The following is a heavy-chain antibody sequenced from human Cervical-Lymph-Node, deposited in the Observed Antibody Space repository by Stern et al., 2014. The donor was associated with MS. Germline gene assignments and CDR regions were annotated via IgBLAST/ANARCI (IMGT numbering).Heavy chain of an antibody. D-gene: IGHD2-15*01. CDR3: ARGISDYLVN. V-gene: IGHV3-64*02. J-gene: IGHJ4*02. CDR2: MSGNGGST. CDR1: GFTLSSYD. Sequence: EVQLVESGEGLVQPGGSLRLSCAASGFTLSSYDMYWVRQAPGKGLAYVSAMSGNGGSTYYADSVKGRFTISRDSSKNTLYLQMGTLRPEDMAVYYCARGISDYLVNWGQGTLVTVSS.